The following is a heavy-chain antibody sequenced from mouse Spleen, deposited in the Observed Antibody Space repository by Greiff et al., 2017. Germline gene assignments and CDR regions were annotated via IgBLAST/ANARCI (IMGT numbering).Heavy chain of an antibody. V-gene: IGHV5-17*01. J-gene: IGHJ4*01. Sequence: VQLQQSGGGLVKPGGSLKLSCAASGFTFSDYGMHWVRQAPEKGLEWVAYISSGSSTIYYADTVKGRFTISRDNAKNTLFLQMTSLRSEDTAMYYCARGIGRNAMDYWGQGTSVTVSS. CDR1: GFTFSDYG. D-gene: IGHD1-1*02. CDR2: ISSGSSTI. CDR3: ARGIGRNAMDY.